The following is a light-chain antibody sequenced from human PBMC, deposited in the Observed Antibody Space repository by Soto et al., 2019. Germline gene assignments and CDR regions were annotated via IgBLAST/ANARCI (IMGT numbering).Light chain of an antibody. CDR2: DST. CDR1: SSNIGAGYN. V-gene: IGLV1-40*01. CDR3: QSYDSTLNGYV. Sequence: QSVLTQPPSVSGAPGQRVTISCTGSSSNIGAGYNVHWYQQLPGAAPELLIYDSTNRPSGVPDRFSGSKSGTSASLAITGLQADDEADYYCQSYDSTLNGYVFGTGTKGTVL. J-gene: IGLJ1*01.